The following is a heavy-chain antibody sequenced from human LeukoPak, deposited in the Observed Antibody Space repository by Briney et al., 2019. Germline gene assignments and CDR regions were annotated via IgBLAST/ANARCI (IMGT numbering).Heavy chain of an antibody. Sequence: SGTLSLTCAVSGGSISSSNWWSWVRQPPGKGLEWIGEIYHSGSTNYNPSLKSRVTISVDKSKNQFSLKLSSVTAADTAVYYCARVGGALSVREVIKVYDYWGQGTLVTVSS. CDR2: IYHSGST. J-gene: IGHJ4*02. CDR1: GGSISSSNW. CDR3: ARVGGALSVREVIKVYDY. V-gene: IGHV4-4*02. D-gene: IGHD3-10*01.